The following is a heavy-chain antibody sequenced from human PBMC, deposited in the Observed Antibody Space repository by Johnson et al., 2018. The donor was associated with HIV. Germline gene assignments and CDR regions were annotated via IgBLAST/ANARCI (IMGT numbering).Heavy chain of an antibody. CDR2: INWNGGST. CDR3: ARVLIVVVVAAEIDAFDI. Sequence: VQVLESGGGVARPGGSLRLSCAASGFTFDDYGMSWVRQAPGKGLEWVSGINWNGGSTGYADSVKGRFTISRDNAKKSLYLQMNSLRAEDTALYYCARVLIVVVVAAEIDAFDIWGQGTMVTVSS. D-gene: IGHD2-15*01. V-gene: IGHV3-20*04. CDR1: GFTFDDYG. J-gene: IGHJ3*02.